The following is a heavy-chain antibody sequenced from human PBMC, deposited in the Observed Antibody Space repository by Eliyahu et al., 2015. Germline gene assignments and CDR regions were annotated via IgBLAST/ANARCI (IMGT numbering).Heavy chain of an antibody. CDR3: ARDQGFYYGSGSYYNLADAFAI. D-gene: IGHD3-10*01. V-gene: IGHV4-31*11. CDR2: IDRHGRT. CDR1: GGSXSGGGYY. J-gene: IGHJ3*02. Sequence: QVQLQESGPGLVKPSQTLSLXCAVXGGSXSGGGYYWTWIRQFPGKGLEWIGYIDRHGRTSYNPSLKSPVDISVDTSMNLVLLNLSSVTAADTAVYYCARDQGFYYGSGSYYNLADAFAIWGRGAMVTVSS.